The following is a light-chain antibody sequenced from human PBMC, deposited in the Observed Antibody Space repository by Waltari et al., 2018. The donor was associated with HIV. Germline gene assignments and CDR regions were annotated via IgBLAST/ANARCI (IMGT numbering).Light chain of an antibody. CDR2: NNY. V-gene: IGLV1-44*01. J-gene: IGLJ2*01. CDR3: AAWDGSLLGVL. CDR1: NSNIGSNT. Sequence: QSVLTQPPSASGTPGQRVTIACSGSNSNIGSNTVNWYKQVPGTAPKLLIYNNYERPSGVPDRFPGSNSGSSASLAISGLQSEDDGDYYCAAWDGSLLGVLFGGGTKLTVL.